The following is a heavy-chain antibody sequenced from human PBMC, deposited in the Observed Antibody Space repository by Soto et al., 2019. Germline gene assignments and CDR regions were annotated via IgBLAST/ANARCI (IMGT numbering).Heavy chain of an antibody. J-gene: IGHJ3*02. Sequence: SVKRSYKASGGAFSSYAIGWLRQAPRQGLEWMGGIIPIFGTANYAQKFQGRVTITAEKSTSTAYMELSSLRSEDTAVYYCARDLAREDSSGYCDAFDIWGQGTMVTVSS. D-gene: IGHD3-22*01. CDR2: IIPIFGTA. CDR1: GGAFSSYA. V-gene: IGHV1-69*06. CDR3: ARDLAREDSSGYCDAFDI.